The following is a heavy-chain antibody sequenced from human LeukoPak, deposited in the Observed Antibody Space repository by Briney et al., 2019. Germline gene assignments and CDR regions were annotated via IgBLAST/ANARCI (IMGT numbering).Heavy chain of an antibody. CDR1: GYTFTSYY. V-gene: IGHV1-46*01. D-gene: IGHD5-24*01. Sequence: GASVKASCKASGYTFTSYYMHWVRQAPGQGLEWMGIINPSGGSTSYAQKFQGRVTMTRDTSTSTVYMELSSLRSEDTAVYYCARDLGDGDNPEFNFDYWGQGTLVTVSS. J-gene: IGHJ4*02. CDR3: ARDLGDGDNPEFNFDY. CDR2: INPSGGST.